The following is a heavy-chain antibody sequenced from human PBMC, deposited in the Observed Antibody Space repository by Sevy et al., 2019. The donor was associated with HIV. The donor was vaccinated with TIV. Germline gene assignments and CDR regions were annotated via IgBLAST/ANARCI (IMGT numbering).Heavy chain of an antibody. Sequence: ASVKVSCKASGYTFTSYDINWVRQATGQGLEWMGWMNPNSGNTGYAQKFQGRVTMTRNTSISTAYMELSSLRSEDTAVYYCARFLSTSYHYYYAMDVWGQGTTVTVSS. D-gene: IGHD2-2*01. CDR1: GYTFTSYD. J-gene: IGHJ6*02. CDR2: MNPNSGNT. V-gene: IGHV1-8*01. CDR3: ARFLSTSYHYYYAMDV.